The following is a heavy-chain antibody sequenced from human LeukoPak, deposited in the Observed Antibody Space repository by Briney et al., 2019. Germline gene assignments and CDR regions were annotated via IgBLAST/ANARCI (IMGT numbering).Heavy chain of an antibody. V-gene: IGHV3-15*01. CDR2: IKSKSDGGTI. J-gene: IGHJ4*02. CDR1: GFIFRDVW. Sequence: GSLRLSCAGSGFIFRDVWMSWVRQAPGKGLEWVGRIKSKSDGGTIDYAAPVKGRVTMSRDDSKKTFSLEMNNLKTEDTGVYYCTTDLDYWGQGTLVTVSS. CDR3: TTDLDY.